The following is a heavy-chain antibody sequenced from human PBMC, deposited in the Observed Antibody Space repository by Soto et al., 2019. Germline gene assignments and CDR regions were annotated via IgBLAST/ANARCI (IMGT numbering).Heavy chain of an antibody. D-gene: IGHD6-13*01. CDR3: AVQLYSSTENWFDP. J-gene: IGHJ5*02. Sequence: SETLSLTCTVSGGSISSYYWSWIRQPPGKGLEWIGYIYYSGSTNYNPSLKSRVTISVDTSKNQFSLKLSSVTAADTAVYYCAVQLYSSTENWFDPWGQGTLVTVSS. CDR2: IYYSGST. V-gene: IGHV4-59*01. CDR1: GGSISSYY.